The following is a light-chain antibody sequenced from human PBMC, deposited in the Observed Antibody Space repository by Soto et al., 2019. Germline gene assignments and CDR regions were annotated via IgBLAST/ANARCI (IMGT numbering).Light chain of an antibody. CDR3: QQVTNYQVT. J-gene: IGKJ4*01. Sequence: IRLTQSPSSLSASVGDRVIITCRASQDISPSFAWFQQQPGKAPKLLIYATSTLQSGVPSRFSGTGSGTAFTLTIISLQQADFATYYYQQVTNYQVTFGGGTKV. CDR1: QDISPS. CDR2: ATS. V-gene: IGKV1-9*01.